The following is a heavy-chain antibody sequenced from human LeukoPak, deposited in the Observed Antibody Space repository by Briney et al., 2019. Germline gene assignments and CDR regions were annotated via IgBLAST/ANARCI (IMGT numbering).Heavy chain of an antibody. Sequence: GGSLRLSCAASGFTFSSYAMHWVRQAPGKGLEWVAVISYDGSNKYYADSVKGRFTISRDNSKNTLYLQMNSLRAEDTAVYYCARTARGALQLLRGYSGYDLDYWGQGTLVTVSS. J-gene: IGHJ4*02. V-gene: IGHV3-30*04. CDR1: GFTFSSYA. CDR2: ISYDGSNK. CDR3: ARTARGALQLLRGYSGYDLDY. D-gene: IGHD5-12*01.